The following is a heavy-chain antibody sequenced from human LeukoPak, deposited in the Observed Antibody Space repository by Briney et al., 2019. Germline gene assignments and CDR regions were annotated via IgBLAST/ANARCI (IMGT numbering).Heavy chain of an antibody. V-gene: IGHV4-34*01. CDR2: INHSGST. J-gene: IGHJ4*02. CDR3: ARVSSGWYPAEDY. D-gene: IGHD6-19*01. Sequence: SETLSLTCAVYGGSFSGYYWSWIRQPPGKGLEWIGEINHSGSTNYNPSLKGRVTISVDTSKNQFSLKLSSVTAADTAVYYCARVSSGWYPAEDYWGQGTLVTVSS. CDR1: GGSFSGYY.